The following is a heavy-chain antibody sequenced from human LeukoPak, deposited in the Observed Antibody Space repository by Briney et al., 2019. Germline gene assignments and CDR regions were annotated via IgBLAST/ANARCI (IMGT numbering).Heavy chain of an antibody. CDR3: ARSITIFGVGNFQH. D-gene: IGHD3-3*01. Sequence: GRSLRLSCAASGFTFSSYGMSWVRQAPGKGLEWVANIRQDGSEKNYVDSVRGRFTISRDNAMNSLFLQMNSLRAEDTAVYYCARSITIFGVGNFQHWGQGTLVTVSS. V-gene: IGHV3-7*05. CDR1: GFTFSSYG. J-gene: IGHJ1*01. CDR2: IRQDGSEK.